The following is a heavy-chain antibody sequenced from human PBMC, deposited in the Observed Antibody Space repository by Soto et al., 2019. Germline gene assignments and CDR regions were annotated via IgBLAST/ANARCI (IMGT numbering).Heavy chain of an antibody. CDR1: GFTFSSYG. V-gene: IGHV3-33*08. CDR3: AREEVEVVSYYYYGMDV. CDR2: IWYDGSNK. D-gene: IGHD2-21*01. J-gene: IGHJ6*04. Sequence: PGGSLRLSCAASGFTFSSYGMHWVRQAPGKGLEWVAVIWYDGSNKYYADSVKGRFTISRDNSKNTLYLQMNSLRAEDTAVYYCAREEVEVVSYYYYGMDVWGEGITVTVSS.